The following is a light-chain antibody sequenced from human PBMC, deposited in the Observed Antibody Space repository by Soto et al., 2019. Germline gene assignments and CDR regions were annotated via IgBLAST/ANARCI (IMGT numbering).Light chain of an antibody. CDR1: QSISTW. V-gene: IGKV1-5*03. CDR3: QQYNSYPYT. J-gene: IGKJ2*01. Sequence: DIQMTQSPSTLSASVGDRVTITCRASQSISTWLAWYQQKPGKAPNLLIYKASSLESGAPSRFSGSGSGTEFTLTISSLQSDDFATYYCQQYNSYPYTFGQGTKLEIK. CDR2: KAS.